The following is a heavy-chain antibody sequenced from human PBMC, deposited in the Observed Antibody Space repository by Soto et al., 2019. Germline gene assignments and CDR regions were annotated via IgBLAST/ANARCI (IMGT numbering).Heavy chain of an antibody. CDR1: GLTFNTHW. CDR3: ARAGAMGVDY. V-gene: IGHV3-74*01. Sequence: EVQLVESGGGVVQPGGSLRLSCTASGLTFNTHWMHWVRQAPGKGLVWVSRIYFDGITTNYADSVKGRLTVSRDNAKNTVYLHVNTLRDEDTAVYYCARAGAMGVDYWGQGTLVTVSS. CDR2: IYFDGITT. D-gene: IGHD1-26*01. J-gene: IGHJ4*02.